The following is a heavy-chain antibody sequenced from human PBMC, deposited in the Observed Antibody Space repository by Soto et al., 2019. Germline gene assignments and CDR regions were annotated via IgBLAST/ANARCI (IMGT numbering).Heavy chain of an antibody. V-gene: IGHV3-23*01. D-gene: IGHD6-13*01. CDR1: GFTFSSYA. Sequence: GSLRLSCAASGFTFSSYAMSWVRQAPGKGLEWVSAISGSGGSTYYADSVKGRFTISRDNSKNTLYLQMNSLRAEDTAVYYCANSAPSSSWNNYYYYGMDVWGQGTTVTVSS. J-gene: IGHJ6*02. CDR3: ANSAPSSSWNNYYYYGMDV. CDR2: ISGSGGST.